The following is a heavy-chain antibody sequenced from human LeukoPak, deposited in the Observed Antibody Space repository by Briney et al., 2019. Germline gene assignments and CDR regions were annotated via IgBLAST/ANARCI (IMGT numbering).Heavy chain of an antibody. D-gene: IGHD2-2*01. CDR3: ASPPLGYCSSTSCYYFDY. CDR2: ISSSSSYI. J-gene: IGHJ4*02. Sequence: PGGSLRLSCAASGFTFSSYSMNWVRQAPGKGLEWVSSISSSSSYIYYADSVKGRFTISRDNAKNSMYLQMNSLGAEDTAVYYCASPPLGYCSSTSCYYFDYWGQGTLVTVSS. CDR1: GFTFSSYS. V-gene: IGHV3-21*01.